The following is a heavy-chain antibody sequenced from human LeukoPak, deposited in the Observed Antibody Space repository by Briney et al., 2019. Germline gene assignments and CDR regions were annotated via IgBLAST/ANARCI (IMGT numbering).Heavy chain of an antibody. V-gene: IGHV3-13*01. CDR2: IGTAGDT. D-gene: IGHD2-8*01. J-gene: IGHJ4*02. Sequence: GGFLRLSCAASGFTFSSYDMHWVRQATGKGLEWVSAIGTAGDTYYPGSVKGRFTISRENAKNSLYLQMNSLRAGDTAVYHCARERGSSGVFDYWGQGTLVTVSS. CDR3: ARERGSSGVFDY. CDR1: GFTFSSYD.